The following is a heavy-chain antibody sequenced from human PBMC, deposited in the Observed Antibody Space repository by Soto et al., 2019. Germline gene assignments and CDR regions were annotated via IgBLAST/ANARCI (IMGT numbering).Heavy chain of an antibody. D-gene: IGHD6-6*01. V-gene: IGHV4-59*03. Sequence: SETLSLTCTVSGGSISSYYWSWIRQPPGKGLEWIGYIYYSGSTNYNPSLKSRVTISVDTSTDTAYMELSSLRSEDTAVYYCATGSSDYWGQGTLVTVSS. J-gene: IGHJ4*02. CDR3: ATGSSDY. CDR2: IYYSGST. CDR1: GGSISSYY.